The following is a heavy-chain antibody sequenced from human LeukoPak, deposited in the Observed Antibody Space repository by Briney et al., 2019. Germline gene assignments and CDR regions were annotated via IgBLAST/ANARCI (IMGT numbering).Heavy chain of an antibody. Sequence: SQTLSLTCAISGDXVSTNSAAWSWIRQSPSRGLEWLGRTYYRSRWYNDYAVSVKSRITIKSDTSKNQFSLQLNSVTPDDTAVYYCARDRDLGNYYDGMVVWGQGTTVTVSS. D-gene: IGHD7-27*01. V-gene: IGHV6-1*01. CDR3: ARDRDLGNYYDGMVV. J-gene: IGHJ6*02. CDR1: GDXVSTNSAA. CDR2: TYYRSRWYN.